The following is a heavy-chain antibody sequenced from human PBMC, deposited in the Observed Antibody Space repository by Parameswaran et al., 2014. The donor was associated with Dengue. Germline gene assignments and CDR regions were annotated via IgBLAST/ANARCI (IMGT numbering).Heavy chain of an antibody. V-gene: IGHV1-69*17. J-gene: IGHJ5*02. CDR2: IIPIFGIP. CDR3: ARRYCNNTNCPNYFDP. Sequence: WVRQAPGQGLEWMGGIIPIFGIPNYARKFQGRVTITADKSTSTAYMELNNLRSEDTAVYYCARRYCNNTNCPNYFDPWGQGTLVTVSS. D-gene: IGHD2-2*01.